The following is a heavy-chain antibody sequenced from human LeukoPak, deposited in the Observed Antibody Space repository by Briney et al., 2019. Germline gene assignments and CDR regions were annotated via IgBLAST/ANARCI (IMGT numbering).Heavy chain of an antibody. CDR2: INHSGST. Sequence: SETLSLTCAVYGGSFSGYYWSWIRQPPGKGLEWIGEINHSGSTNYNPSLKSRVTISVDTSKNQLSLNLSSVTAADTAVYYCARGYSSDPAYWGQGTLVTVSS. CDR1: GGSFSGYY. CDR3: ARGYSSDPAY. D-gene: IGHD6-19*01. J-gene: IGHJ4*02. V-gene: IGHV4-34*01.